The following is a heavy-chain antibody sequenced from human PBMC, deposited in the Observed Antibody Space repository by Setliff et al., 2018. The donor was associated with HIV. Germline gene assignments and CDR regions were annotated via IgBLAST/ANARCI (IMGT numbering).Heavy chain of an antibody. CDR1: GFTFRNYK. Sequence: GGSLRLSCAASGFTFRNYKMNWVRQAPGKGLEWVSSITIGSKGYADSVKGRFTISRDNAKNSLYLQMNSLRAEDMAFYYCAKAKWELSDSPFFDYWGQGTLVTVSS. CDR2: ITIGSK. J-gene: IGHJ4*02. D-gene: IGHD1-26*01. V-gene: IGHV3-21*04. CDR3: AKAKWELSDSPFFDY.